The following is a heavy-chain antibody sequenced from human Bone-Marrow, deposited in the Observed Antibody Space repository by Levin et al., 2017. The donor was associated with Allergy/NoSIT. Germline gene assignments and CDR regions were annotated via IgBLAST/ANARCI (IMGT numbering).Heavy chain of an antibody. CDR3: AKDRGEYSFDY. V-gene: IGHV3-23*01. J-gene: IGHJ4*02. Sequence: GASVKVSCAASGFSVTNYGMGWVRQAPGKGLQWVSGFGMSGAIYYADSVRGRFTISRDMSQNTFYLQMNSLRAEDTAVYYCAKDRGEYSFDYWGQGTLVPVS. CDR1: GFSVTNYG. D-gene: IGHD4-11*01. CDR2: FGMSGAI.